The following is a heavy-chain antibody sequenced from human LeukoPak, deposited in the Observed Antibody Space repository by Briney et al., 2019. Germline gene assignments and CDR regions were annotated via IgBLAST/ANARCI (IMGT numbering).Heavy chain of an antibody. J-gene: IGHJ4*02. Sequence: GGSLRLSCVVSGISLSNYAMSWVRQAPGKGLEWVSYISERGGSTAYADSVKGRFTISRDNSLNTLYLQMSSLRAEDTAVYYCAKGEDYVILTGYRELDYWGQGTLVTVSS. V-gene: IGHV3-23*01. CDR1: GISLSNYA. CDR2: ISERGGST. CDR3: AKGEDYVILTGYRELDY. D-gene: IGHD3-9*01.